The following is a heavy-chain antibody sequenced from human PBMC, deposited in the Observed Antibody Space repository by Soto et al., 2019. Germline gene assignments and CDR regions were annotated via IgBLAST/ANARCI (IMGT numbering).Heavy chain of an antibody. CDR1: GGSISSXX. CDR2: XXXSGST. D-gene: IGHD2-8*01. Sequence: XETLSLTXXVSGGSISSXXXXXXXXXPGKXLEWIXXXXXSGSTNYHPPLKSRVTISVDTSKNQFSLKLSSVTAADTAVYYCARARIYCTNGVCPYSYYYYGMDVWGQGTTVTVSS. V-gene: IGHV4-59*01. CDR3: ARARIYCTNGVCPYSYYYYGMDV. J-gene: IGHJ6*02.